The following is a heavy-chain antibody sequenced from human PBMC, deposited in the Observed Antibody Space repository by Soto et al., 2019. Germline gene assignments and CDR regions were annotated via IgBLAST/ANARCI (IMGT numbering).Heavy chain of an antibody. Sequence: QVQLVQSGAEVKKPGSSVKVSCEASGRTFSSYSIIWVRQAPGQGLEWMGRITPVLGIANYAQKFQGRVTIPADNSTSTAYMDLSSLTFEDTAVYYCARGGAVAGDPNLQRYYYGMDVWGQGTTVTVSS. V-gene: IGHV1-69*02. CDR2: ITPVLGIA. J-gene: IGHJ6*02. D-gene: IGHD6-19*01. CDR1: GRTFSSYS. CDR3: ARGGAVAGDPNLQRYYYGMDV.